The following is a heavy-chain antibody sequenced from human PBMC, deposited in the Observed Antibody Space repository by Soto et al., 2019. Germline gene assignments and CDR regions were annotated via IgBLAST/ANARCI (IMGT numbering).Heavy chain of an antibody. CDR1: GFPFSSYV. V-gene: IGHV3-23*01. CDR2: ISGGGSNT. J-gene: IGHJ4*02. CDR3: AKDSNKYSSSLRGRYFDY. Sequence: EVQLLESGGGLVQRGGSLRLSCAASGFPFSSYVMSWVRQAPGKGLEWVSGISGGGSNTFYADSVKGRFTISRDNSKNTLLFQMNSLGAKNTAVYYCAKDSNKYSSSLRGRYFDYWGQGIGVTVSS. D-gene: IGHD4-4*01.